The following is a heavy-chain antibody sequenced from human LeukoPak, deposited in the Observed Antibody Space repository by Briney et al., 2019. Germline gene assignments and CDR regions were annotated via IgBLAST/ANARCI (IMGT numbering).Heavy chain of an antibody. V-gene: IGHV5-51*01. Sequence: GESLKISCKGSGYSFTSYWIGWVRQMPGKGLEWMGIIYPGDSDTRYSPSFQGQVTISADKSISTAYLQWSSLKASDTAMYYRARCGRYYDFWSGYPHFDYWGQGTLVTVSS. D-gene: IGHD3-3*01. CDR1: GYSFTSYW. CDR2: IYPGDSDT. J-gene: IGHJ4*02. CDR3: ARCGRYYDFWSGYPHFDY.